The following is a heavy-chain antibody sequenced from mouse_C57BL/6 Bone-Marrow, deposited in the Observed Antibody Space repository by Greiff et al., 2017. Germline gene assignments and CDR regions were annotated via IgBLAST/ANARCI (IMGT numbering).Heavy chain of an antibody. CDR1: GFTFSSYG. CDR2: ISSGGSYT. CDR3: ARRGSNYCFAY. V-gene: IGHV5-6*02. J-gene: IGHJ3*01. Sequence: EVKVVESGGDLVKPGGSLKLSCAASGFTFSSYGMSWVRQTPDKRLEWVATISSGGSYTYYPDSVKGRFTISRDNAKNTLYLQMSSLKSEDTAMYYCARRGSNYCFAYWGQGTLVTVSA. D-gene: IGHD2-5*01.